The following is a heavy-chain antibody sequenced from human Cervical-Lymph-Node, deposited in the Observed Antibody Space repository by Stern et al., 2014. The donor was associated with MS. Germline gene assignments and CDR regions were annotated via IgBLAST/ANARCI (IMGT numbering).Heavy chain of an antibody. CDR3: ARDIGDVDIVATLPDS. CDR2: VWNDGVNK. CDR1: GFTFTNYG. J-gene: IGHJ5*01. Sequence: QVQLVQSGGGVVQPGTSLKLSCAASGFTFTNYGMHWVRQAPGRGLEGVAVVWNDGVNKYYADSVKGRFTISRDDSKNMLYLQMNSLRVEDTAVYYCARDIGDVDIVATLPDSWGQGPLVTVSS. V-gene: IGHV3-33*01. D-gene: IGHD5-12*01.